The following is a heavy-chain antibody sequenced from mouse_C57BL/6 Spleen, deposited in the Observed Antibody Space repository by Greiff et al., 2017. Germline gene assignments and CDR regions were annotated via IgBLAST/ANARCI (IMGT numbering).Heavy chain of an antibody. CDR1: GYTFTSYW. Sequence: QVQLQQPGAELVKPGASVKLSCKASGYTFTSYWMHWVKQRPGQGLEWIGMIHPNSGSTNYNEKFKSKATLTVDKSSSTAYMQLSSLTSEDSAVDYCARYATGYAMDYWGQGTSVTVSS. D-gene: IGHD1-1*01. J-gene: IGHJ4*01. V-gene: IGHV1-64*01. CDR3: ARYATGYAMDY. CDR2: IHPNSGST.